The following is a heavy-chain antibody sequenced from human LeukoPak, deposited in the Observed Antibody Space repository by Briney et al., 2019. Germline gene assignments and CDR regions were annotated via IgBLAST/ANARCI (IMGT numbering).Heavy chain of an antibody. CDR2: ISSTSSLI. D-gene: IGHD6-13*01. CDR1: GFTFNTSA. CDR3: ARYNSSWNDY. Sequence: GGSLRLSCAASGFTFNTSAMTWVRQAPGKGLEWVSSISSTSSLIWYADSLKGRFTISRDNAKNSLYLQMDSLRAEDTAIYYCARYNSSWNDYWGQGTLVTVSS. J-gene: IGHJ4*02. V-gene: IGHV3-21*01.